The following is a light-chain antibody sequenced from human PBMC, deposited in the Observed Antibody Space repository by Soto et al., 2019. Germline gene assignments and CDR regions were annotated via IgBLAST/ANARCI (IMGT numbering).Light chain of an antibody. CDR1: ESVIKY. CDR3: KQYSSSPPIT. Sequence: EIVLTQSPGTLSLSPGERATISCRASESVIKYLAWYQQKPGQAPRLLIHGASIRATGIPDRFSGSGSGTDFTLNINRLEPEDFAVYYCKQYSSSPPITFGQGTRLEIK. CDR2: GAS. J-gene: IGKJ5*01. V-gene: IGKV3-20*01.